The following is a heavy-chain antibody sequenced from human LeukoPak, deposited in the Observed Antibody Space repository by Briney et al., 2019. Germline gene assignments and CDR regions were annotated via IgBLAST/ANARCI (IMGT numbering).Heavy chain of an antibody. Sequence: ASVKVSFKASGYTFTGYYMHWVRQAPGQGLEWMGWINPNSGGTNYAQKFQGRVTMTRDTSISTAYMELSRLRSDDTAVYYCARESHRSYGGFDYWGQGTLVTVSS. CDR2: INPNSGGT. J-gene: IGHJ4*02. V-gene: IGHV1-2*02. D-gene: IGHD1-26*01. CDR1: GYTFTGYY. CDR3: ARESHRSYGGFDY.